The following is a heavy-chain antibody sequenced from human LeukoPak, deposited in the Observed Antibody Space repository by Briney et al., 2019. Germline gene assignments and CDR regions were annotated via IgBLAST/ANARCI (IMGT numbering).Heavy chain of an antibody. CDR2: ISAYSGNT. D-gene: IGHD3-10*01. Sequence: ASGKVSCKASGYTFTNYGITWVRQAPGQGLEWMGGISAYSGNTNYAQKFQGRVTMTTDTSTSTGYMELRSLRSDDTAVYYCARGGYYYGSGTSYDALFDYWGQGTLVTVSS. V-gene: IGHV1-18*01. CDR1: GYTFTNYG. J-gene: IGHJ4*02. CDR3: ARGGYYYGSGTSYDALFDY.